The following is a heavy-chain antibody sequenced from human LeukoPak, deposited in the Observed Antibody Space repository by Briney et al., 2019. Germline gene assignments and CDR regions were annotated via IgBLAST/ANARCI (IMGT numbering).Heavy chain of an antibody. V-gene: IGHV3-23*01. J-gene: IGHJ4*02. CDR2: ISGSGGRT. CDR1: GFTFSSYA. Sequence: PGGSLRLSCAASGFTFSSYAMSWVRQPPGKGLEWVSIISGSGGRTSHADSVKGRFTISRDNSKNTLYLQVNSLRAEDSAVYYCAKAMEDGNADRFDYWGQGTLVTVSS. D-gene: IGHD3-3*01. CDR3: AKAMEDGNADRFDY.